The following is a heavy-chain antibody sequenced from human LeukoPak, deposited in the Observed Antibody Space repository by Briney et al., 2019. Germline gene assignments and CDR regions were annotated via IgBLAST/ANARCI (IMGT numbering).Heavy chain of an antibody. CDR1: GFTFSSYA. J-gene: IGHJ4*02. CDR3: AKAHDILTGYFDY. V-gene: IGHV3-23*01. D-gene: IGHD3-9*01. Sequence: GGSLRLSCAASGFTFSSYAMSWVRQAAGKGLEWVSGVSGRGGSTYYTDSVKGRFTISRDNSNNTVYLQMNRLRADDTAVYYCAKAHDILTGYFDYWGQGTLVTVSS. CDR2: VSGRGGST.